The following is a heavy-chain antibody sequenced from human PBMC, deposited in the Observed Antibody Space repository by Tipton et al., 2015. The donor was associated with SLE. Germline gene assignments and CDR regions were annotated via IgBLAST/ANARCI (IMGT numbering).Heavy chain of an antibody. CDR3: ARETTSGAFDI. J-gene: IGHJ3*02. D-gene: IGHD4-11*01. CDR2: IKEDGSDK. V-gene: IGHV3-7*01. CDR1: GFTFSSYW. Sequence: SLRLSCAASGFTFSSYWMHWVRQAPGKGLEWLANIKEDGSDKNYVDSVKGRLTVSRDNAKNALYLQMSSLTAEDTAMYFCARETTSGAFDIWGQGTLVTVSS.